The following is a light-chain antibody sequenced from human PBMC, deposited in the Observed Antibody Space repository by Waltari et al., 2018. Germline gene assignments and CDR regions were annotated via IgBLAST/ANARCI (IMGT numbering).Light chain of an antibody. CDR2: GKD. Sequence: SSELTQDPAVSVALGQTVRFTCQGDSLRTSYASWYQLKPGQAPVLVIYGKDNRPSGIPDRISGYSSVTTSSLTITGAQAEDEADYYCSSRNGRANQVVFAGGTKVTVL. J-gene: IGLJ3*02. CDR3: SSRNGRANQVV. V-gene: IGLV3-19*01. CDR1: SLRTSY.